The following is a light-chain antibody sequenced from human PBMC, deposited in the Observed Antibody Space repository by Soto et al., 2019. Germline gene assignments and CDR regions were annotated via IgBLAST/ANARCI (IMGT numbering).Light chain of an antibody. CDR2: QDN. Sequence: SYELTQPPSVSVFPGQTASITCSGDKLGDKYACWYQQKPGQSPVLVMYQDNKRPSGIHERFSGSNSGNTATLTISGTQAMDEADYYCQAWDSYTDVLFGGGTKLTVL. J-gene: IGLJ2*01. CDR1: KLGDKY. V-gene: IGLV3-1*01. CDR3: QAWDSYTDVL.